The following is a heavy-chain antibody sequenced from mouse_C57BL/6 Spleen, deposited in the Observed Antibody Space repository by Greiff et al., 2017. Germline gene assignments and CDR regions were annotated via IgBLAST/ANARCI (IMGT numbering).Heavy chain of an antibody. CDR3: ARSIYDGYYWYFDV. J-gene: IGHJ1*03. D-gene: IGHD2-3*01. V-gene: IGHV2-9-1*01. Sequence: QVQLQQSGPGLVAPSQSLSITCTVSGFSLTSYAISWVRQPPGKGLEWLGVIWTGGGTNYNSALKSRLSISKDNSKSQVFLKMNSLQTDDTARYYCARSIYDGYYWYFDVWGTGTTVTVSS. CDR2: IWTGGGT. CDR1: GFSLTSYA.